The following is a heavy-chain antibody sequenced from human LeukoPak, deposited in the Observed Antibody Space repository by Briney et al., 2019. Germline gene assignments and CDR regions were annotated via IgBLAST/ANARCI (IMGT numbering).Heavy chain of an antibody. J-gene: IGHJ1*01. V-gene: IGHV4-59*01. D-gene: IGHD4-17*01. CDR3: ASAAVTTSRYFQH. CDR2: IYNSGHT. Sequence: PSETLSLTCAVYGGSISDCYWSWIRQPPGKGLEWIGYIYNSGHTNYNPSLKSRVNISEDTSKNQLSLKLSSVTAADTAVYYCASAAVTTSRYFQHWGEGTLVTVSS. CDR1: GGSISDCY.